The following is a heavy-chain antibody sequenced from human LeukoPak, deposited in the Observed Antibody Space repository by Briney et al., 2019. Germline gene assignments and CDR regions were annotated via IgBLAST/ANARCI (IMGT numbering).Heavy chain of an antibody. CDR1: GFSISTSGVG. CDR2: IYWDDDK. CDR3: AHRGRYCSDSYCYGAFHV. V-gene: IGHV2-5*02. D-gene: IGHD2-15*01. Sequence: SGPTLVKPTQTLTLTCTFSGFSISTSGVGVGWIRQPPGKALEWLALIYWDDDKRYSPSLKSRLTITKDTSKNQVVLTMTNMDPVDTATYYCAHRGRYCSDSYCYGAFHVWGQGTMVTVSS. J-gene: IGHJ3*01.